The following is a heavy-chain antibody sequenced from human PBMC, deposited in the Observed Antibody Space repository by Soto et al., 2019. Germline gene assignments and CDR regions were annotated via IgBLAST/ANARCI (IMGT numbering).Heavy chain of an antibody. V-gene: IGHV1-46*01. J-gene: IGHJ3*02. CDR1: GYTFTSYY. CDR2: INPSGGST. CDR3: ASTRRDYSNPQGAFDI. D-gene: IGHD4-4*01. Sequence: QVQLVQSGAEVKKPGASVKVSCKASGYTFTSYYMHWVRQAPGQGLEWMGIINPSGGSTSYAQKFQCRVTMTRDTSTSTVYMELSSLRSEDTAVYYCASTRRDYSNPQGAFDIWGQGTMVTVSA.